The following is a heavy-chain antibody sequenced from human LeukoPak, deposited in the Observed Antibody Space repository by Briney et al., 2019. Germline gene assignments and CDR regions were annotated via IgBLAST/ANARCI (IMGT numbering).Heavy chain of an antibody. Sequence: SETLSLTCTVSGGSISSYYRSWIRQPPGKGLEWIGYIYYSGSTNYNPSLKSRVTISVDTSKNQFSLKLSSVTAADTAVYYCARQVKRRITIFGVVIVDDAFDIWGQGTMVTVSS. D-gene: IGHD3-3*01. CDR2: IYYSGST. V-gene: IGHV4-59*08. J-gene: IGHJ3*02. CDR3: ARQVKRRITIFGVVIVDDAFDI. CDR1: GGSISSYY.